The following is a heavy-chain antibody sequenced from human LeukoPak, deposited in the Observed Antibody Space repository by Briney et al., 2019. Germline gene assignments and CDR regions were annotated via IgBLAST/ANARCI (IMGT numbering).Heavy chain of an antibody. CDR1: GFTFSDYS. CDR3: AKSSVTSNSFDI. V-gene: IGHV3-48*02. Sequence: GGSLRLSCVASGFTFSDYSMNWVRQAPGKGLEWVSYITTSSSTIYYADSVKGRFSISRDNAKNSLFLQMNSLRDEDTAVYYCAKSSVTSNSFDIWGQGTMVTVSS. D-gene: IGHD4-17*01. J-gene: IGHJ3*02. CDR2: ITTSSSTI.